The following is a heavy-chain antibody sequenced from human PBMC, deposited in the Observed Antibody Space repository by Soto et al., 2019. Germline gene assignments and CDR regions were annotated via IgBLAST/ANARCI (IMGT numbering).Heavy chain of an antibody. J-gene: IGHJ4*02. V-gene: IGHV4-30-2*01. CDR1: GASISSGTYS. CDR3: AGGWNWDRTTCDFDY. Sequence: QLQLQESGSGLVKPSQTLSLTCAVSGASISSGTYSWSWIRQPPGKGLEWIGYIYHSGNTYYNPSTRRPGTISINRSKDRFSLKLTAVTAAVTAVYDCAGGWNWDRTTCDFDYWGQGTLVTVSS. CDR2: IYHSGNT. D-gene: IGHD1-1*01.